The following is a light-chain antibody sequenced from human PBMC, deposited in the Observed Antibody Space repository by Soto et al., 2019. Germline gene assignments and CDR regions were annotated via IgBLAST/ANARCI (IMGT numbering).Light chain of an antibody. CDR1: QSISNF. CDR2: AAS. V-gene: IGKV1-39*01. J-gene: IGKJ2*01. Sequence: DIPMTQSPSSLSASVGDRVTITCRASQSISNFLDWYQQQPGKAPKLLIYAASNLQSGVPSRFSGSESGSDFTLTISSLQPEDFATYYCQQSYRPPYTFGQGTKLEIK. CDR3: QQSYRPPYT.